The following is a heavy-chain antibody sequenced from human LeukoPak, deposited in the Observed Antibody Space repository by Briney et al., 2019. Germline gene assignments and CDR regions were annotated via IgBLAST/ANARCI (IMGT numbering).Heavy chain of an antibody. CDR2: IYYSGST. CDR3: ARDLTYDSSGYPGGLDY. V-gene: IGHV4-59*01. D-gene: IGHD3-22*01. Sequence: PSETLSLTCTVSGGSISSYYWSWIRQPPGKGLEWIGYIYYSGSTNYNPSLKSRVTISVDTSKNQFSLKLSSVTAADTAVYYCARDLTYDSSGYPGGLDYWGQGTLVTVSS. CDR1: GGSISSYY. J-gene: IGHJ4*02.